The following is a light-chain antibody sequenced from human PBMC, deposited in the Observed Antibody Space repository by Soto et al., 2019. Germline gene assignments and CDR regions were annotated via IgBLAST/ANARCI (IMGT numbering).Light chain of an antibody. J-gene: IGKJ4*01. Sequence: EIVSTQSPATLSLSPGERATLSCKASQSVNTYIAWYQQKPGQAPRLLIYDASNRATAIPPRFSGSGSGTDFTFTISSLEPEDFAVYYCQQRSNWPLTFGGGTKVEIK. CDR3: QQRSNWPLT. V-gene: IGKV3-11*01. CDR1: QSVNTY. CDR2: DAS.